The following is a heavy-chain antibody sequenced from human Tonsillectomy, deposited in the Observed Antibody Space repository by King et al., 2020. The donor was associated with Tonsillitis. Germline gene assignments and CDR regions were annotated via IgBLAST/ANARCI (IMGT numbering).Heavy chain of an antibody. D-gene: IGHD3-16*01. CDR2: INSDGSST. V-gene: IGHV3-74*01. CDR3: ARDWNYAYRAMADAFDI. J-gene: IGHJ3*02. CDR1: GFTFSSSW. Sequence: VQLVESGGGLVQPGGSLRLSCAASGFTFSSSWMHWVRQAPGKGLVWVSRINSDGSSTNYADSVKGRFTISRDNAKNTLYLQMHSLRAEDTALYYCARDWNYAYRAMADAFDIWGQGTMVTVSS.